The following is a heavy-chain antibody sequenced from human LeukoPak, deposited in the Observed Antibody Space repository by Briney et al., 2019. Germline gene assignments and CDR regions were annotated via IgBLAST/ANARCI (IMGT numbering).Heavy chain of an antibody. CDR1: GYTFSGYD. J-gene: IGHJ4*02. V-gene: IGHV1-8*01. Sequence: GASVKVSCKASGYTFSGYDINWVRQATGQGLEWMGWMNPNSGNTGYAQKFQGRVTMTRNTSISTAYMELSSLRSEDTAVYYCARGQKSAFTYGSGTYAYYFDYWGQGTLVTVSS. CDR2: MNPNSGNT. CDR3: ARGQKSAFTYGSGTYAYYFDY. D-gene: IGHD3-10*01.